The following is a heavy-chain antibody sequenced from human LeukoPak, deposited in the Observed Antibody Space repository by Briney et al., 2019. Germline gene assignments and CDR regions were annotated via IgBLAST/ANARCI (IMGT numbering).Heavy chain of an antibody. CDR3: ARVVRYYDSSGYSRAWGYYYYMDV. J-gene: IGHJ6*03. CDR1: GGSISGYY. V-gene: IGHV4-59*08. CDR2: IYYSGNT. Sequence: SETLSLTCTVSGGSISGYYWNWIRQPPGKGLEWIGYIYYSGNTNYNPSLKSRVTISLDTSKNQFSLKLSSVTAADTAVYYCARVVRYYDSSGYSRAWGYYYYMDVWGKGTTVTVSS. D-gene: IGHD3-22*01.